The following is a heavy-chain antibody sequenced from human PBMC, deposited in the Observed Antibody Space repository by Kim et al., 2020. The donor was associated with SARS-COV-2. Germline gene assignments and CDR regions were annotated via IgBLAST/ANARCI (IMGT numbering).Heavy chain of an antibody. CDR1: GFTFSSYA. J-gene: IGHJ4*02. D-gene: IGHD6-13*01. Sequence: GGSLRLSCAASGFTFSSYAMSWVRQAPGKGLEWVSAISGSGGSTYYADSVKGRFTISRDNSKNTLYLQMNSLRAEDTAVYYCAKDRVSIRSWYGGSFDYWGQGTLVTVSS. CDR3: AKDRVSIRSWYGGSFDY. CDR2: ISGSGGST. V-gene: IGHV3-23*01.